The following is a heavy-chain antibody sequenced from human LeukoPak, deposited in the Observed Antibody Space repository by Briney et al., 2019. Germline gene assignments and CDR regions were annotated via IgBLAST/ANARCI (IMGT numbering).Heavy chain of an antibody. D-gene: IGHD2-21*01. CDR2: IKSKTDGGTR. V-gene: IGHV3-15*01. Sequence: PGGSLRLSCAASGFAFNNAWMKWVRQAPGKGLEWVGRIKSKTDGGTRVYAAPVEGRFNISRDDSKSTLYLQMSSLKTEDTAVYYCATGSPYIGVLFDSWGQGTLVTVSS. CDR3: ATGSPYIGVLFDS. J-gene: IGHJ4*02. CDR1: GFAFNNAW.